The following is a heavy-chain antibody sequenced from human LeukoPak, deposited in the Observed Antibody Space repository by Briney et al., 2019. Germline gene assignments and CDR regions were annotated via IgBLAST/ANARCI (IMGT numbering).Heavy chain of an antibody. V-gene: IGHV3-23*01. CDR1: GFTFSSYA. Sequence: GGSLRLSCAASGFTFSSYAMSWVRQAPGKGLEWVSAISGSGGNTYYADSVKGRFTISRDNSKNTLYLQMNSLRAEDTAVYYCAKGLAVRIVVVNSAYWGQGTLVTVSS. J-gene: IGHJ4*02. CDR3: AKGLAVRIVVVNSAY. D-gene: IGHD2-2*01. CDR2: ISGSGGNT.